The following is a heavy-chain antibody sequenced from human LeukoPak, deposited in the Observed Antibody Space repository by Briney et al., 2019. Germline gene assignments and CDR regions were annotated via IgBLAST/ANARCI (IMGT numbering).Heavy chain of an antibody. CDR2: INPNSGGT. CDR3: ARENNTPVEWFDAFDI. D-gene: IGHD1/OR15-1a*01. Sequence: GASVKVSCKASGYTFTGYYMHWVRQAPGQGLEWMGWINPNSGGTNYAQKFQGRVTMTRDTSISTAYMELSRLRSDDTAVYYCARENNTPVEWFDAFDIWGQGTMVTVSS. V-gene: IGHV1-2*02. J-gene: IGHJ3*02. CDR1: GYTFTGYY.